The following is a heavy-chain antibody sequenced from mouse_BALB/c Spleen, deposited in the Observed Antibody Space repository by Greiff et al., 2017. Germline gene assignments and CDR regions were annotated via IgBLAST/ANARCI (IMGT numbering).Heavy chain of an antibody. CDR2: IWAGGST. CDR3: AKDRSGSYYFDY. J-gene: IGHJ2*01. CDR1: GFSLTSYG. D-gene: IGHD3-1*01. V-gene: IGHV2-9*02. Sequence: VMLVESGPGLVAPSQSLSISCTASGFSLTSYGVHWVRQPPGKGLEWLGVIWAGGSTNYYSALMSRLSISKDNSKSQVVLKMNSLQTDDTAMDYCAKDRSGSYYFDYWGEGTTLTVSS.